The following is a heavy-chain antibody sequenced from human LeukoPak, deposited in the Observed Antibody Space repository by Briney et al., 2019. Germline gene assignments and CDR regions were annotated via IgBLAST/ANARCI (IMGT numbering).Heavy chain of an antibody. CDR1: GFTFSNAW. CDR2: IKSKTDGGTT. CDR3: TTDSLVGATLLAHY. J-gene: IGHJ4*02. V-gene: IGHV3-15*01. D-gene: IGHD1-26*01. Sequence: GGSLRLSCAASGFTFSNAWMSWVRQAPGKGLEWVGRIKSKTDGGTTDYAAPVKGRFTVSRDDSKNTLCLQMNSLKTEDTAVYYCTTDSLVGATLLAHYWGPGTLVTVSS.